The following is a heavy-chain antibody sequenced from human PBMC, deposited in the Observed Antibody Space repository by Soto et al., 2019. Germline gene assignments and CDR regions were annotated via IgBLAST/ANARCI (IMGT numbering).Heavy chain of an antibody. CDR2: IYYSGIT. CDR1: GGSISSYY. CDR3: ARYKSNYYYGMDV. Sequence: SETLSLTCTVSGGSISSYYWSWIRQPPGKGLEWIGYIYYSGITNYNPSLKSRVTISVDTSKNQFSLKLSSVTAADTAVYYCARYKSNYYYGMDVWGQGTTVTGLL. D-gene: IGHD1-20*01. V-gene: IGHV4-59*01. J-gene: IGHJ6*02.